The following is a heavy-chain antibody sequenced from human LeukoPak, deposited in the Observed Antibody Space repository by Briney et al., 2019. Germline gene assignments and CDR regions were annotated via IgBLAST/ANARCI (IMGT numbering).Heavy chain of an antibody. CDR1: GGTFSSYA. Sequence: SVKVSCKASGGTFSSYAISWVRQAPGQGLEWMGRIIPIFGIANYAQEFQGRVTITADKSTSTAYMELSSLRSEDTAVYYCARAPGYDFWSGYLEFDPWGQGTLVTVSS. D-gene: IGHD3-3*01. V-gene: IGHV1-69*04. J-gene: IGHJ5*02. CDR2: IIPIFGIA. CDR3: ARAPGYDFWSGYLEFDP.